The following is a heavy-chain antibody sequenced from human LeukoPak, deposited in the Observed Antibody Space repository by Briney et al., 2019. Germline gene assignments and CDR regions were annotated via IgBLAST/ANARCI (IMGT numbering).Heavy chain of an antibody. V-gene: IGHV2-5*02. D-gene: IGHD3-22*01. Sequence: SGPTLVKPTQTLTLTCTFSGFSLSTSGAGVVWIRQPPGKALEWLALIFWDDDKRYSPSLKSRLAITKDTSKNQVILTMTDMDPVDTATYYGAHMGENYQGSSGFYYSGLFDHWGQGTLVTVSS. CDR1: GFSLSTSGAG. J-gene: IGHJ5*02. CDR3: AHMGENYQGSSGFYYSGLFDH. CDR2: IFWDDDK.